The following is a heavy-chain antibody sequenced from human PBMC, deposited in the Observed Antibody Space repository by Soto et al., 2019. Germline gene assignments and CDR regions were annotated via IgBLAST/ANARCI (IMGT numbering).Heavy chain of an antibody. CDR2: IRAYNGNT. CDR1: GNTLTVYG. J-gene: IGHJ2*01. Sequence: QVQLVQSGAELKKPGPSVKVPGRASGNTLTVYGTTGGRQTPGQGLGWMEWIRAYNGNTNYAQKLRGRVTMTTDTSTSTAYMERRSLRSDDTAVYYCARRGYSYGHRYFDLWGRGTLVTVSS. V-gene: IGHV1-18*04. CDR3: ARRGYSYGHRYFDL. D-gene: IGHD5-18*01.